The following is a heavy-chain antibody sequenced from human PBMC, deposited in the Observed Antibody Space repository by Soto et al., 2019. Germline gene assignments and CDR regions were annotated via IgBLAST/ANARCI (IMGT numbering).Heavy chain of an antibody. Sequence: QLPLQESGPGLVKPSETLSLTCTVSGGSISSSSYYWGWIRQPPGKGLEWFGSIYYSGSTYYNPSPKSRVTISVDTSKTQFSLKLSSVTAADTAVYYCASLMNTVYFAYWGQGTLVTVSS. D-gene: IGHD4-17*01. CDR2: IYYSGST. CDR1: GGSISSSSYY. V-gene: IGHV4-39*07. CDR3: ASLMNTVYFAY. J-gene: IGHJ4*02.